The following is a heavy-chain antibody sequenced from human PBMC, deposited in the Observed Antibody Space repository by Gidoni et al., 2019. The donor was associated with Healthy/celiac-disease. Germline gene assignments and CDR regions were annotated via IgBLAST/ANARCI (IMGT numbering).Heavy chain of an antibody. CDR3: AKDGKGSSSSEYYYYYYYMDV. J-gene: IGHJ6*03. V-gene: IGHV3-30*18. D-gene: IGHD6-6*01. CDR2: ISYDGSNK. Sequence: RQAPGKGLEWVAVISYDGSNKYYADSVKGRFTISRDNSKNTLYLQMNSLRAEDTAVYYCAKDGKGSSSSEYYYYYYYMDVWGKGTTVTVSS.